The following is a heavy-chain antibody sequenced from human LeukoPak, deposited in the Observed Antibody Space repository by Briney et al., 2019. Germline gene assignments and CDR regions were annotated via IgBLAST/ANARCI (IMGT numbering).Heavy chain of an antibody. V-gene: IGHV3-30-3*01. D-gene: IGHD3-10*01. Sequence: GGSLRLSCAASGFTFSSYAMHWVRQAPGKGLERVAVISYDGSNKYYADSVKGRFTISRDNSKNTLYLQMNSLRAEDTAVYYCARPRITMVRGVISYFDYWGQGTLVTVSS. J-gene: IGHJ4*02. CDR1: GFTFSSYA. CDR3: ARPRITMVRGVISYFDY. CDR2: ISYDGSNK.